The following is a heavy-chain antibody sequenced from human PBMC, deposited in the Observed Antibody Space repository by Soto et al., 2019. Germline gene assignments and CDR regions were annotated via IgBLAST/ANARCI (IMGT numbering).Heavy chain of an antibody. D-gene: IGHD3-10*01. Sequence: EVQLVESGGGLIQPGGSLRLSCAVSGFTVSNNYMSWVRQAPGKGLEGVSVIYSGGYTAYGDSVKGRFTISRDNSKNNLFFQKKSRGAPAPAVFYWAPHPGGGGYWGQGTLVTVSS. CDR2: IYSGGYT. V-gene: IGHV3-53*01. CDR3: APHPGGGGY. CDR1: GFTVSNNY. J-gene: IGHJ4*02.